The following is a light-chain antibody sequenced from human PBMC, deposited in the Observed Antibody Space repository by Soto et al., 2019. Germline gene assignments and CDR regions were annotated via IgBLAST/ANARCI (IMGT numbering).Light chain of an antibody. J-gene: IGKJ5*01. CDR2: AAS. CDR3: QQSYTTPIT. Sequence: IQSTQSPSCLSSSVGDIVIITCRASQTISSHLNWYQQKPGKAPNLLVYAASSLQSGVPSRFTGSGSGTDFTLTISSLQPEDFATYFCQQSYTTPITFGQGTRLEIK. CDR1: QTISSH. V-gene: IGKV1-39*01.